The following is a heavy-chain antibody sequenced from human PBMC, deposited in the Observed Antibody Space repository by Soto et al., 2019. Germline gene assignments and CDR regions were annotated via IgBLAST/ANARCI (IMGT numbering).Heavy chain of an antibody. D-gene: IGHD6-13*01. CDR3: AREGAAAGNFDY. Sequence: GXSXKVSFKASGYTXTSYAMNLVRQAPGQRLEWIGWINAGNGNTKYSQKFQGRVTITRDTYASTAYMELSSRRSEDTAVYYCAREGAAAGNFDYWGQGTLGTVSS. J-gene: IGHJ4*02. CDR1: GYTXTSYA. V-gene: IGHV1-3*01. CDR2: INAGNGNT.